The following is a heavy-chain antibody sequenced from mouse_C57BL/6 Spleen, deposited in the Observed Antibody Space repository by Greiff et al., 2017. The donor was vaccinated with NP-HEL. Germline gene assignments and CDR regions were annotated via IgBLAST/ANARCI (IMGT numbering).Heavy chain of an antibody. CDR3: ARKDGGVAKDY. CDR2: IYPGDGDT. V-gene: IGHV1-82*01. D-gene: IGHD1-1*02. J-gene: IGHJ2*01. CDR1: GYAFSSSW. Sequence: VQLQESGPELVKPGASVKISCKASGYAFSSSWMNWVKQRPGKGLEWIGRIYPGDGDTNYNGKFKGKATLTADKSSSTAYMQLSSLTSEDSAVYFCARKDGGVAKDYWCQGTTLTVSS.